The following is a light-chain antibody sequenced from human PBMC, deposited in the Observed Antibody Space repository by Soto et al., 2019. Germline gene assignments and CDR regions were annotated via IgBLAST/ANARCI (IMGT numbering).Light chain of an antibody. Sequence: VMTQSPATLSVSQGERATLSCRASESVSRNLAWYQQKPGQAPRLLIYDASNRATGIPARFSGSGSGTDFTLTISRLEPEDFAVYYCQQYGSSPRTFGQGSKVDI. J-gene: IGKJ1*01. CDR3: QQYGSSPRT. CDR1: ESVSRN. CDR2: DAS. V-gene: IGKV3-20*01.